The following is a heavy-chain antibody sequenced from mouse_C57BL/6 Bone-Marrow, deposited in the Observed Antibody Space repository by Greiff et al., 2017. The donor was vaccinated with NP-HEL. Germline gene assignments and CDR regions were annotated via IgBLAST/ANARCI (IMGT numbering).Heavy chain of an antibody. CDR2: ISSGGSYT. CDR1: GFTFSSYG. D-gene: IGHD1-1*01. CDR3: ARRSYYYCSSYWYFDV. V-gene: IGHV5-6*02. J-gene: IGHJ1*03. Sequence: EVKLVESGGDLVKPGGSLKLSCAASGFTFSSYGMSWVRQTPDKRLEWVATISSGGSYTYYPDSVKGRFTISRDNAKNTLYLQMSSLKSEDTAMYYCARRSYYYCSSYWYFDVWGTGTTVTVSS.